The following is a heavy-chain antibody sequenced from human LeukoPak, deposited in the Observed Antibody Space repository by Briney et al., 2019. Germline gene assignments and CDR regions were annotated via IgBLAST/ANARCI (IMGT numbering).Heavy chain of an antibody. CDR2: ISAYNGNT. V-gene: IGHV1-18*01. CDR1: VYTFTSYG. J-gene: IGHJ5*02. Sequence: ASVKVSCKASVYTFTSYGISWVRQAPGQGLEWMGWISAYNGNTNYAQKLQGRVTMTTDTSTRTAYMELRSLRSEDTAVYYCARVLGAPAVAFDPWGQGTLVTVSS. CDR3: ARVLGAPAVAFDP. D-gene: IGHD6-19*01.